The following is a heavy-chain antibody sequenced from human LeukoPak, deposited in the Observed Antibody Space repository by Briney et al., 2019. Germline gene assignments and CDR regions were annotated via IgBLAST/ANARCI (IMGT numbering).Heavy chain of an antibody. CDR3: ARADRSGYFGNVVAFDV. V-gene: IGHV4-61*02. CDR2: IHISGST. Sequence: PSQTLSLTCTVSGGSINSNSYSWTWIRQPAGKGLEWIGRIHISGSTDYTPSLRSRVTISVDTSKNQFSLKLCSVTAADTAVYYCARADRSGYFGNVVAFDVWGQGTMVTVSS. D-gene: IGHD3-22*01. J-gene: IGHJ3*01. CDR1: GGSINSNSYS.